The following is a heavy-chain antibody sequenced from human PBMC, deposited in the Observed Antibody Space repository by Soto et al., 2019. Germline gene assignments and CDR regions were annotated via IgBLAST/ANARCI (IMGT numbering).Heavy chain of an antibody. Sequence: ASVKVSCKASGYTFTGYYMHWVRQAPGQGLEWMGWINPNSGGTNYAQKFQGRVTMTRDTSISTAYMELSRLRSDDTAVYYCARVQFESSWTFDYWGQGTLVTVSS. CDR2: INPNSGGT. CDR1: GYTFTGYY. CDR3: ARVQFESSWTFDY. J-gene: IGHJ4*02. V-gene: IGHV1-2*02. D-gene: IGHD6-13*01.